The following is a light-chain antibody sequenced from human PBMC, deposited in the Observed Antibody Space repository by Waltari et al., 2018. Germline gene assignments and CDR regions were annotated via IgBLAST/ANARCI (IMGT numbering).Light chain of an antibody. J-gene: IGKJ2*01. Sequence: DIQMTQSPSTLSASVGDRVTITCRASQSISIWLAWYQQKPGRAPELLIYRASYLESGVPSRCSGSGSGTEFTLTISSLQPDDFATYYCQQYKTYYTFGQGTKLEIK. CDR2: RAS. CDR3: QQYKTYYT. CDR1: QSISIW. V-gene: IGKV1-5*03.